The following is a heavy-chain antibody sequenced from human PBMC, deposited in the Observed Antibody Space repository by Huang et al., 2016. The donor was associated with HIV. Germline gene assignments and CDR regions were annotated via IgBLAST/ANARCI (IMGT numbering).Heavy chain of an antibody. J-gene: IGHJ5*02. V-gene: IGHV1-24*01. Sequence: QVQLVQIGAEVKKPGASVKVSCKGSGKSVSEVAMHWVRQAPGKGLEWMRDVDAIKGVTVYPQKYQGRVSMTENTSTDTAYMERSGLRSDDAAVYYCVTTRKTISGSRVGWFDPWGQGTLVTVSS. CDR2: VDAIKGVT. CDR1: GKSVSEVA. CDR3: VTTRKTISGSRVGWFDP. D-gene: IGHD3-3*01.